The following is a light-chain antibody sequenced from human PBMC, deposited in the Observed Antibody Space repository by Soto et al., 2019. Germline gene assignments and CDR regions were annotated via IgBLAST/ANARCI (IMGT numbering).Light chain of an antibody. J-gene: IGKJ1*01. CDR1: QNIKNW. CDR2: TAS. V-gene: IGKV1-5*03. CDR3: QQYNIYSRGT. Sequence: DIQMTQSPSTLSASVGDRVTIACRASQNIKNWLAWYQQKPGQVPKLLVYTASSLESGVPSRFSGSGSGTEFTLNISSLQPYDFATYYCQQYNIYSRGTFGQGTKVEIK.